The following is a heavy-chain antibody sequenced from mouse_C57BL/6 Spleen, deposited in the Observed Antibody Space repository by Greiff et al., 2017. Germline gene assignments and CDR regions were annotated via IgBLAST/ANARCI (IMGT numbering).Heavy chain of an antibody. CDR3: ARDLMPTHNYFDY. Sequence: EVKLQESGPGLVKPSQSLSLTCSVTGYSITSGYYWNWIRQFPGNKLEWMGYISYDGSNNYNPSLKNRISITRDTSKNQFFLKLNSVTTEDTATYYCARDLMPTHNYFDYWGQGTTLTVSS. V-gene: IGHV3-6*01. D-gene: IGHD6-5*01. CDR1: GYSITSGYY. CDR2: ISYDGSN. J-gene: IGHJ2*01.